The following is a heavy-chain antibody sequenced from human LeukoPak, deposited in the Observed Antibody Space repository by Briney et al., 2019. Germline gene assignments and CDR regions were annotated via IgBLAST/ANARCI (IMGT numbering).Heavy chain of an antibody. CDR1: GGSISSSSYY. V-gene: IGHV4-39*07. D-gene: IGHD4-17*01. Sequence: SETLSLTCTVSGGSISSSSYYWGGIRQPPGKGLEGIGSIYYSGSTYYNPSLKSRVTISVDTSKNQFSLKLSSVTAADTAVYYCARDRGYYPTPYDAFDIWGQGTMVTVSS. CDR2: IYYSGST. CDR3: ARDRGYYPTPYDAFDI. J-gene: IGHJ3*02.